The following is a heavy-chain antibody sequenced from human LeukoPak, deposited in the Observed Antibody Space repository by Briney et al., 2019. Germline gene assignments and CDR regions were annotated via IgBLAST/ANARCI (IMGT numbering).Heavy chain of an antibody. J-gene: IGHJ4*02. D-gene: IGHD6-19*01. Sequence: GGSLRLSCAVSGYPFSSFDLSWVRQAPGGGLEWVSSISRSTETTLNADSVKGRFTISRDNSKNTEFLQMNNLRAEDTAIYYCAKRAAVSGVVGPFDYWGQGTLVTVSS. CDR2: ISRSTETT. CDR3: AKRAAVSGVVGPFDY. CDR1: GYPFSSFD. V-gene: IGHV3-23*01.